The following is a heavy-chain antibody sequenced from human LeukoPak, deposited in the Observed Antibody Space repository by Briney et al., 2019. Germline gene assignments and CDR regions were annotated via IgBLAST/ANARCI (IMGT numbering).Heavy chain of an antibody. CDR1: GYTFTSYD. CDR2: MNPNSGNT. J-gene: IGHJ4*02. Sequence: ASVKVSCKASGYTFTSYDINWVRQATGQGLEWMGWMNPNSGNTGCAQKFQGRVTMTRNTSISTAYMELSSLRSEDTAVYYCAFDSSSYYYFDYWGQGTLVTVSS. D-gene: IGHD6-6*01. CDR3: AFDSSSYYYFDY. V-gene: IGHV1-8*01.